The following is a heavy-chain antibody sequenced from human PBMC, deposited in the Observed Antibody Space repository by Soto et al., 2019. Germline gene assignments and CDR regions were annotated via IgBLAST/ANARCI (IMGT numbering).Heavy chain of an antibody. CDR1: GYSFTNYD. CDR3: ARGTGDLGYFDY. CDR2: MNPYNGNT. D-gene: IGHD3-10*01. V-gene: IGHV1-8*01. Sequence: GASVKVSCKATGYSFTNYDINWVRQAPGQGLEWMGWMNPYNGNTGYAQTFQGRVTMTRNTSIGTAYMELSNVRSNDTAVYYCARGTGDLGYFDYWGQGAMVTVYS. J-gene: IGHJ4*02.